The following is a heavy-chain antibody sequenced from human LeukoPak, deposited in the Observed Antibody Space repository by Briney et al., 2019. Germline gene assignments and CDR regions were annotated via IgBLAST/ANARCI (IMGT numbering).Heavy chain of an antibody. D-gene: IGHD2-2*01. J-gene: IGHJ4*02. CDR3: ARDSAKDIVVVPAAPLDY. V-gene: IGHV1-69*13. CDR1: GGTFSSYA. Sequence: ASVKVSCKASGGTFSSYAISWVRQAPGQGLEWMGGIIPIFGTANYAQKFQGRVTITADESTSTAYMELSSLRSEDTAVYYCARDSAKDIVVVPAAPLDYWGQGTLVTVSS. CDR2: IIPIFGTA.